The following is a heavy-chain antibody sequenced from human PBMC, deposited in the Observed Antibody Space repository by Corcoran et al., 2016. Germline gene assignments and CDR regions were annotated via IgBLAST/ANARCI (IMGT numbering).Heavy chain of an antibody. D-gene: IGHD2-2*01. J-gene: IGHJ6*02. CDR2: ISSSSSTI. V-gene: IGHV3-48*04. CDR1: GFTFSSYS. CDR3: ARDHRGYQYYGIDV. Sequence: EVQLVESGGGLVQPGGSLRLSCAASGFTFSSYSMNWVRQAPGKGLEWVSYISSSSSTIYYPDSVKGRFTISRDNAKNSLYLQMNSLRAEDTAVDYGARDHRGYQYYGIDVWGQGTTVTVSS.